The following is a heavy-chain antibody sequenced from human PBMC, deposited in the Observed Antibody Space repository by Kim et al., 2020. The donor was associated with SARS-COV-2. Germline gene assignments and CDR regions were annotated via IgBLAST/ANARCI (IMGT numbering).Heavy chain of an antibody. J-gene: IGHJ3*02. D-gene: IGHD6-13*01. V-gene: IGHV3-30*07. CDR3: ARDHSRSHDAFDI. Sequence: YSADSVKGRFTISRDNSKHTLYLQMNSLGAEDTAVYYCARDHSRSHDAFDIWGQGTMVTVSS.